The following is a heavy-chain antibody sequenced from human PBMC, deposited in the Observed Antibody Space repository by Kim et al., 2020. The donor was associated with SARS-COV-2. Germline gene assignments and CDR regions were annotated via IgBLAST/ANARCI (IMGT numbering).Heavy chain of an antibody. CDR3: ARGWGGRNSRIAAAGRLSWLDP. J-gene: IGHJ5*02. CDR1: GFTFSSYW. D-gene: IGHD6-13*01. V-gene: IGHV3-74*01. Sequence: GGSLRLSCAASGFTFSSYWMHWVRQAPGKGLVWVSRINSDGSSTSYADSVKGRFTISRDNAKNTLYLQMNSLRAEDTAVYYCARGWGGRNSRIAAAGRLSWLDPWGQGTLVTVSS. CDR2: INSDGSST.